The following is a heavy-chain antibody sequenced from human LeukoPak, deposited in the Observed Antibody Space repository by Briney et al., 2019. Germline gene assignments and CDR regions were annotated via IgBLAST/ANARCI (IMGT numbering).Heavy chain of an antibody. CDR2: ISAYNGNT. D-gene: IGHD3-10*01. CDR3: ARGGSRSRRGDDAFDI. J-gene: IGHJ3*02. Sequence: ASVMVACKASGYTFTTYAMNWVRRAPGQGVEWMIWISAYNGNTELAQKFQGRGTLATDASTSTAYVELRSLTSADTPVYFCARGGSRSRRGDDAFDIWGQGTMVTVSS. V-gene: IGHV1-18*01. CDR1: GYTFTTYA.